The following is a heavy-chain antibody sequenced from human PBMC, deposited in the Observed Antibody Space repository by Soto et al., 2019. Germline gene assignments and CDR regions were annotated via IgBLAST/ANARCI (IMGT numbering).Heavy chain of an antibody. Sequence: KASETLSLTCTVSGGSISSGGYYWSWIRQHPGKGLEWIGYIYYSGSTYYNPSLKSRVTISVDTSKNQFSLKLSSVTAADTAVYYCARQYSSSSKTRQNQYYFDYWGQGTLVTVSS. CDR3: ARQYSSSSKTRQNQYYFDY. V-gene: IGHV4-31*03. D-gene: IGHD6-6*01. CDR1: GGSISSGGYY. CDR2: IYYSGST. J-gene: IGHJ4*02.